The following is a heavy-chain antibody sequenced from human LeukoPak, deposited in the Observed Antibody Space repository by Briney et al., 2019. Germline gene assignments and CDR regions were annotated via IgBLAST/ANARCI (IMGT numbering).Heavy chain of an antibody. Sequence: ASVKVSCKASGYIFTSYYMHWVRQAPGQGLEWMGWINPNSGGTNYAQKFQGRVTMTRDTSISTAYMELSRLRSDDTAVYYCARVLGIAVAGTGVFDYWGQGTLVTVSS. V-gene: IGHV1-2*02. J-gene: IGHJ4*02. CDR3: ARVLGIAVAGTGVFDY. CDR2: INPNSGGT. CDR1: GYIFTSYY. D-gene: IGHD6-19*01.